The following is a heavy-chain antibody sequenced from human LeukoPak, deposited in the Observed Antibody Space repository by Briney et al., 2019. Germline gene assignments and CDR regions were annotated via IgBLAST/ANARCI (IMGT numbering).Heavy chain of an antibody. CDR3: ARPQGGRQLWLHFDY. J-gene: IGHJ4*02. D-gene: IGHD5-18*01. Sequence: GGSLRLSCAASGFTFSDYAIHWVRQAPGKGLEWVSAISYDGSSQYYADSLEGRFTISRDNSRNTVYLQMNSLRVEDSAVYYCARPQGGRQLWLHFDYWGQGTLVTVSS. V-gene: IGHV3-30-3*01. CDR1: GFTFSDYA. CDR2: ISYDGSSQ.